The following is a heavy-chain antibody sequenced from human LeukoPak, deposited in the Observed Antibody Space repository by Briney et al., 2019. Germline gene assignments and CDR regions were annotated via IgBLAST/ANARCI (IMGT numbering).Heavy chain of an antibody. CDR2: INEDGSTT. CDR3: ARGGLEPVDY. CDR1: GFTFSRYW. Sequence: GGSLRLSCAASGFTFSRYWMHWVRQAPGKGLAWVSRINEDGSTTSYADSVKGRFTISRDNAKNTLYLQMNGLRDEDTAVYYCARGGLEPVDYWGQGTLVTVSS. J-gene: IGHJ4*02. D-gene: IGHD1-14*01. V-gene: IGHV3-74*01.